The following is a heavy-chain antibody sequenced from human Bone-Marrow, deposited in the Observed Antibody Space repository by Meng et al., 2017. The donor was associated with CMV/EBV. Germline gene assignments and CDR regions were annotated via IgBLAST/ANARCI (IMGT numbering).Heavy chain of an antibody. CDR2: IGTAGDT. D-gene: IGHD1-14*01. V-gene: IGHV3-13*03. J-gene: IGHJ3*02. CDR3: ARADVRTNDAFDI. Sequence: GESLKISCAACGFTFSSYDMHWVRQATGKGLEWVSAIGTAGDTYYPGSVKGQFTISRENAKNSLYLQMNSLRAGDTAVYYCARADVRTNDAFDIWGQGTMVTVSS. CDR1: GFTFSSYD.